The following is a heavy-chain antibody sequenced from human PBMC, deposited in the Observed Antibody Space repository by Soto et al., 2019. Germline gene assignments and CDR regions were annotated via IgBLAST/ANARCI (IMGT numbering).Heavy chain of an antibody. J-gene: IGHJ3*01. V-gene: IGHV3-23*01. Sequence: PGGSLRLSCSASGFTFSNYAMSWVRQSPGKWLEWVSGVSSTGTSPYYAGSVQGRFTISRDNSKNMFYLQMESLRAEDTAIYYCAKARPSGGYYYVEAFDVWGQGXMVTVSS. CDR1: GFTFSNYA. D-gene: IGHD3-22*01. CDR3: AKARPSGGYYYVEAFDV. CDR2: VSSTGTSP.